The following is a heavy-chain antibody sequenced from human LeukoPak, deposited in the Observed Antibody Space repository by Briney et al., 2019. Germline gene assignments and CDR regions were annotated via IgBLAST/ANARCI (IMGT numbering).Heavy chain of an antibody. D-gene: IGHD2-15*01. Sequence: ASVKVSCKASGYTSTGYYMHWVRQAPGQGLEWMGWINPNSGGTNYAQKFQGRVTMTRDMSISTAYMELSRLRSDDTAVYYCARALYCSGGSCYSRLLYYGMDVWGQGTTVTVSS. CDR1: GYTSTGYY. V-gene: IGHV1-2*02. J-gene: IGHJ6*02. CDR3: ARALYCSGGSCYSRLLYYGMDV. CDR2: INPNSGGT.